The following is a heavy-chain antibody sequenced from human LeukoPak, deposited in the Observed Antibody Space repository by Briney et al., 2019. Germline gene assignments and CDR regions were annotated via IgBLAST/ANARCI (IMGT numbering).Heavy chain of an antibody. CDR1: GGSFSIYY. V-gene: IGHV3-21*01. D-gene: IGHD3-9*01. CDR2: ISSSSSYI. Sequence: ETLSLTCAVYGGSFSIYYWNWVRQAPGKGLEWVSPISSSSSYIYYADSVKGRFAISRDNAKNSLYLQMNSLRAEDTAVYYCARLMNYDILTGYVYWGQGTLVTVSS. CDR3: ARLMNYDILTGYVY. J-gene: IGHJ4*02.